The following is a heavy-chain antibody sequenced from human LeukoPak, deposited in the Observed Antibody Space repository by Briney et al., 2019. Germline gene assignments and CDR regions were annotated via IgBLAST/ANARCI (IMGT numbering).Heavy chain of an antibody. CDR3: ARLGSGLGRNLH. Sequence: SDTLSLTCTVSGGSISSYYWSWIRQPPGKGLEWIGYIYYSGSTNYNPSLKSRVTISVDTSKNQFSLKLSSVTAADTAVYYCARLGSGLGRNLHWGQGTLVTVSS. CDR1: GGSISSYY. D-gene: IGHD3-22*01. CDR2: IYYSGST. J-gene: IGHJ4*02. V-gene: IGHV4-59*07.